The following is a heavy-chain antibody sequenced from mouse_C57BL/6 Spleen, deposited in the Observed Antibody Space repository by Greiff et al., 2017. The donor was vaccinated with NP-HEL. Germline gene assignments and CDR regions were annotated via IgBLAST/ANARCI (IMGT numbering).Heavy chain of an antibody. D-gene: IGHD1-3*01. V-gene: IGHV1-50*01. CDR3: ARIKYLDY. Sequence: QVQLQQPGAELVKPGASVKLSCKASGYTFTSYWMQWVKQRPGQGLEWIGEIDPSDSYTNYNQKFKGKATLTVDTSSSTAYMQLSSLTSEDSAVYYCARIKYLDYWGQGTTLTVSS. CDR2: IDPSDSYT. J-gene: IGHJ2*01. CDR1: GYTFTSYW.